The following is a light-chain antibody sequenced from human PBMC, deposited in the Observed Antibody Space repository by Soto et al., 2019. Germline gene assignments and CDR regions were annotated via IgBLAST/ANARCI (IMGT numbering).Light chain of an antibody. CDR1: QSINNY. J-gene: IGKJ5*01. Sequence: DIQMTQSPSSLSASVGDIVTITFRASQSINNYLNWYLQRPGQAPKLLIRSASTLQRGVPSRFSGSGPRTEFTLTIADLQPDDFGTYYCQQSLTMPITFGHGTRLEI. CDR3: QQSLTMPIT. CDR2: SAS. V-gene: IGKV1-39*01.